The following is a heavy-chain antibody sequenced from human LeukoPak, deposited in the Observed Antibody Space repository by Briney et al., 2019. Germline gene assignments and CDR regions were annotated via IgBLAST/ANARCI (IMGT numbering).Heavy chain of an antibody. V-gene: IGHV4-4*07. Sequence: PSETLSLTCTVSGGSISSYYWSWIRQPAGKGLEWIGRIYTSGSTNYNPSLKSRVTMSVDTSKNQFSLKLSSVTAADTAVYYCARGFIGNYYDSSGYLDWGQGTLVTVSS. CDR1: GGSISSYY. D-gene: IGHD3-22*01. CDR2: IYTSGST. J-gene: IGHJ4*02. CDR3: ARGFIGNYYDSSGYLD.